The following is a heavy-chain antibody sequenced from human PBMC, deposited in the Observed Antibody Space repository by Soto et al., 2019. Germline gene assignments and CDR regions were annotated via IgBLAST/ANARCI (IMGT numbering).Heavy chain of an antibody. D-gene: IGHD3-16*01. J-gene: IGHJ6*02. Sequence: PSETLSLTCTVSVDSISTYYWSWIRRPAGKGLEWIGRIDASGNTNYNPSLKSRVTMSADTSKKQFSLKLTSVTAADTAVYYCASVRGIDPSMDVWGQGTTVTVSS. CDR1: VDSISTYY. CDR3: ASVRGIDPSMDV. CDR2: IDASGNT. V-gene: IGHV4-4*07.